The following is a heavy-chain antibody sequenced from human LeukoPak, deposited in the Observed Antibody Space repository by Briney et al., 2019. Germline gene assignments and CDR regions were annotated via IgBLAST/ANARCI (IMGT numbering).Heavy chain of an antibody. Sequence: SETLSLTCTVSGGSISSYYWSWIRQPPGKGLEWIGYNYYSGSTNYNPSLKSRVTISVDTSKNQFSLKLSSVTAADTAVYYCARDHGYYFDYWGQGTLVTVSS. CDR3: ARDHGYYFDY. D-gene: IGHD4-17*01. CDR2: NYYSGST. J-gene: IGHJ4*02. CDR1: GGSISSYY. V-gene: IGHV4-59*01.